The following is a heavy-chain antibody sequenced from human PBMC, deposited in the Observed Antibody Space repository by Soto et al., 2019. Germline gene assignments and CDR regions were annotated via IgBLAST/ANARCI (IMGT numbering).Heavy chain of an antibody. V-gene: IGHV3-30*03. J-gene: IGHJ4*02. CDR1: GFSFAGYG. Sequence: PGGSLRLSCAASGFSFAGYGMHWVRQAPGKGLDWAALISSDGSNKYYPDSVKGRFTISRDNSKNTLYLQMNSLRSEDTAVYYCAAGLYFFDYCGQGTLVTVSS. CDR3: AAGLYFFDY. CDR2: ISSDGSNK. D-gene: IGHD6-13*01.